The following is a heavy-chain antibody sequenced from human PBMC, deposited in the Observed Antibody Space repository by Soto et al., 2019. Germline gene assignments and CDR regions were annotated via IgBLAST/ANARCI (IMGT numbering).Heavy chain of an antibody. V-gene: IGHV3-48*03. CDR3: ARDAPSDDFWSGYSYGMDV. D-gene: IGHD3-3*01. Sequence: GGSLRLSCASSVFTFIDYEMNWVRQAPGKGLEWVSYISPSGTFTYYADSVKGRFTISRDNAKNLLYLQMNSLRAEDSSVYFCARDAPSDDFWSGYSYGMDVWGQGTTVTVSS. CDR2: ISPSGTFT. J-gene: IGHJ6*02. CDR1: VFTFIDYE.